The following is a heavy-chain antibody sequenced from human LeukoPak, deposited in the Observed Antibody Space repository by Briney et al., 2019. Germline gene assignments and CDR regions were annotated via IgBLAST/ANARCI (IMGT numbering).Heavy chain of an antibody. J-gene: IGHJ4*02. CDR2: FDPEDGET. Sequence: ASVKVSCKVSGYTLTELSMNWVRQAPGKGLEWMGGFDPEDGETIYAQKFQGRVTMTEDTSTDTAYMELGSLRSEATAVYYCATYLADGYYLAVDYWGQGTLVTVSS. D-gene: IGHD3-22*01. V-gene: IGHV1-24*01. CDR3: ATYLADGYYLAVDY. CDR1: GYTLTELS.